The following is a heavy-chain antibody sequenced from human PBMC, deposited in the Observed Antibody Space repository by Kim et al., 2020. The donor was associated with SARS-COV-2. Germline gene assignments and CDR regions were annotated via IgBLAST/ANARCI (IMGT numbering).Heavy chain of an antibody. Sequence: GGSLRLSCAASGFTFSSYWMHWVRQAPGKGLVWVSRINSDGSSTSYADSVKGRFTISRDNAKNTLYLQMNSLRAEDTAVYYCARGIAAAGTNWFDPWGQGTLVTVSS. CDR2: INSDGSST. D-gene: IGHD6-13*01. CDR3: ARGIAAAGTNWFDP. V-gene: IGHV3-74*01. CDR1: GFTFSSYW. J-gene: IGHJ5*02.